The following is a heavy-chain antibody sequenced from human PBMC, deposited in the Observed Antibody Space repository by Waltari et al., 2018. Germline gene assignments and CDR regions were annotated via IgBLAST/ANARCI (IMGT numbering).Heavy chain of an antibody. CDR2: IYYNERT. Sequence: EVQLVESGGGLIQPGGSLRLSCAASGFTVSNNYVVWVRQAPGKGREWVSTIYYNERTDYADSVKGRFTISRDTAKNTRFLQMNSLRADDTAVYYCATRVVVPGVPGMADYWGQGTLVTVSS. J-gene: IGHJ4*02. D-gene: IGHD2-2*01. CDR3: ATRVVVPGVPGMADY. CDR1: GFTVSNNY. V-gene: IGHV3-53*01.